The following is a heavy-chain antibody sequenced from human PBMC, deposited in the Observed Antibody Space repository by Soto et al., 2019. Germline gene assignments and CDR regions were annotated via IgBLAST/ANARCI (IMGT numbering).Heavy chain of an antibody. CDR2: IIPIFGTA. CDR1: GGTFSSYA. CDR3: ARLTYYYDSSGYYYRYNWFDP. Sequence: SVKVSCKASGGTFSSYAIGWVRQAPGQGLEWMGGIIPIFGTANYAQKFQGRVTITADESTSTAYMELSSLRSEDTAVYYCARLTYYYDSSGYYYRYNWFDPWGQGTLVTVSS. J-gene: IGHJ5*02. V-gene: IGHV1-69*13. D-gene: IGHD3-22*01.